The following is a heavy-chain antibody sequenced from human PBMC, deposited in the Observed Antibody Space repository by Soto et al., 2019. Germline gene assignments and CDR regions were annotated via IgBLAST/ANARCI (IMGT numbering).Heavy chain of an antibody. CDR3: ARESYYSGWFDS. Sequence: PGKGLEWIGYIYYSGSTDYSPSFRSRVTISVDTSKNQFSLKLSSVTAADTAVYYCARESYYSGWFDSWGQGTLVTVS. CDR2: IYYSGST. V-gene: IGHV4-59*01. D-gene: IGHD3-10*01. J-gene: IGHJ5*01.